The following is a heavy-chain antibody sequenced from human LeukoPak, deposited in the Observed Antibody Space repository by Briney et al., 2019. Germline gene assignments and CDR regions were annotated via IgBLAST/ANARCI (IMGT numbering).Heavy chain of an antibody. CDR1: GYTFTNYA. CDR2: INTNTGNP. V-gene: IGHV7-4-1*02. Sequence: ASVKVSCKASGYTFTNYAMNWVRQAPGQGLEWMGWINTNTGNPTYAQAFTGRFVFSLDTFVSTAYLRISSLKADDTAVYYCARVPFVVMGVTGNWFDPWGQGTLVTVSS. D-gene: IGHD2-15*01. J-gene: IGHJ5*02. CDR3: ARVPFVVMGVTGNWFDP.